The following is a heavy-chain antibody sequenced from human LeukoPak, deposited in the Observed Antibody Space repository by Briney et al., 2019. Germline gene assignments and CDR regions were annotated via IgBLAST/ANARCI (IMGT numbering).Heavy chain of an antibody. V-gene: IGHV4-39*01. CDR1: GGSITSSSYY. J-gene: IGHJ6*03. D-gene: IGHD3-10*01. CDR2: IYYSGST. Sequence: SSETLSLTCTVSGGSITSSSYYWGWIRQPPGKGLEWIGSIYYSGSTYYNPSLKSRVTISVDTSKNQFSLKLSSVTAADTAVYYYASPPMIRGTYYFYYYMDVWGKGTTVTVSS. CDR3: ASPPMIRGTYYFYYYMDV.